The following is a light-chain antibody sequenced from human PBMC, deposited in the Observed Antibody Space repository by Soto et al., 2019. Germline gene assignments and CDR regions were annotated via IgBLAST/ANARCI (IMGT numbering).Light chain of an antibody. V-gene: IGKV3-20*01. CDR3: QHYGASLYT. Sequence: EIVLTQSPGTLSLSPGDRATLSCRASQNVSSSYLNWYQQKPGQAPRLLLYGISNRATGIPERFSGSGSGTDFTLTISRLEHEDFAVYYCQHYGASLYTFGQGTNLDIK. CDR1: QNVSSSY. CDR2: GIS. J-gene: IGKJ2*01.